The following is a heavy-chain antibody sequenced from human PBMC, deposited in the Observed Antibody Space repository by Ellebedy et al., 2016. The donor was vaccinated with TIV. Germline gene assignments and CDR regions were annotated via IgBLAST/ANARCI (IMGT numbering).Heavy chain of an antibody. CDR3: ASGPNQYFFDY. V-gene: IGHV4-59*01. CDR2: IYYTGST. J-gene: IGHJ4*02. CDR1: GDSISSYY. D-gene: IGHD1-14*01. Sequence: MPSETLSLTCTVSGDSISSYYWTWIRQPAGKGLEWIGYIYYTGSTNYNPSLKGRVTISIDTRKSQLSLKLSSVTAADTAVYYCASGPNQYFFDYWGQGTLVTVSS.